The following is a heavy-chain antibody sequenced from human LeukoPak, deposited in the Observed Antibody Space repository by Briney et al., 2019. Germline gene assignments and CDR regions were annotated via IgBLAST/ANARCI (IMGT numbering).Heavy chain of an antibody. CDR3: ARGPPPPWDLLGGVGRVTSYFDY. CDR1: GGSFSGYY. D-gene: IGHD1-26*01. Sequence: PSETLSLTCAVYGGSFSGYYWSWIRQPPGKGLEWIGYIYYSGSTNYNPSLKNRVTISVDTSKNQFSLKLSSVTASDTAVYYCARGPPPPWDLLGGVGRVTSYFDYWGQGTLVTVSS. V-gene: IGHV4-59*01. J-gene: IGHJ4*02. CDR2: IYYSGST.